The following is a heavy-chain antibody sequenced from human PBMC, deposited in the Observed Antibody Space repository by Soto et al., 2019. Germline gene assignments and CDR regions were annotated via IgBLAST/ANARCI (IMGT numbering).Heavy chain of an antibody. CDR1: GGTFSSYA. Sequence: QVQLVQSGAEVKKPGSSVKVSCKASGGTFSSYAISWVRQAPGQGHEWMGGIIPIFGTANYAQKFQGRVTITADESTSTAYLELSSLRSEDTAVYYCARVVTVVKSFHYWYFDLWGRGTLVTVSS. D-gene: IGHD2-15*01. CDR2: IIPIFGTA. J-gene: IGHJ2*01. V-gene: IGHV1-69*12. CDR3: ARVVTVVKSFHYWYFDL.